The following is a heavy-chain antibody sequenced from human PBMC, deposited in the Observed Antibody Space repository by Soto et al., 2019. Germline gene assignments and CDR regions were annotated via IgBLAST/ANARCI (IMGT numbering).Heavy chain of an antibody. D-gene: IGHD2-2*01. V-gene: IGHV1-69*04. J-gene: IGHJ5*02. CDR3: ARDASFDIVVVPAAIRGWFDP. CDR2: IIPILGIA. Sequence: GASVKVSCKASGGTFSSYTISWVRQAPGQGLEWMGRIIPILGIANYAQKFQGRVTITADKSTSTAYMELSSLRSEDTAVYYCARDASFDIVVVPAAIRGWFDPWGQGTLVTVSS. CDR1: GGTFSSYT.